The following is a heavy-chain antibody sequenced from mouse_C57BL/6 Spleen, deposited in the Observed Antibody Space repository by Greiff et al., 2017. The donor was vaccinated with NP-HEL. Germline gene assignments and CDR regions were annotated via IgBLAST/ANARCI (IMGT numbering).Heavy chain of an antibody. CDR1: GYTFTSYW. CDR3: ARRYYYGSSPFAY. Sequence: QVQLQQPGAELVRPGSSVKLSCKASGYTFTSYWMDWVQQRPGQGLEWIGNIYPSDSETPYNQKFKDKATLTVDKSSSTAYMQLSSLTSEDSAVYYCARRYYYGSSPFAYWGQGTLVTVSA. J-gene: IGHJ3*01. V-gene: IGHV1-61*01. D-gene: IGHD1-1*01. CDR2: IYPSDSET.